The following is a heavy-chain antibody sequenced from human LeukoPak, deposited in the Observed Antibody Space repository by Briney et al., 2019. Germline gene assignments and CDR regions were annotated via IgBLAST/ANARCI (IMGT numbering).Heavy chain of an antibody. CDR3: ARGYDSSGYYHYYFDY. J-gene: IGHJ4*02. CDR1: GFTFSSYG. V-gene: IGHV3-33*08. CDR2: IWYDGSNK. D-gene: IGHD3-22*01. Sequence: GRSLRLSCAASGFTFSSYGMHWVRQAPGKGLEWVAVIWYDGSNKYYADSVKGRFTISRDNSKNTLYLQMNSLRADDTAVYYCARGYDSSGYYHYYFDYWGQGTLVTVSS.